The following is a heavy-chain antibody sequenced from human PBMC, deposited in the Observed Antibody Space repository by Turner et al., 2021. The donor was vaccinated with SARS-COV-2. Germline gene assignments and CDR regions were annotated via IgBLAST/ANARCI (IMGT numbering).Heavy chain of an antibody. CDR1: GGSISSGDYY. Sequence: QVQLQESGPGLVKPSQTLSLTCTVSGGSISSGDYYWSWIRRPPGKGLEWIGYIYYSENTYYNPSLKSRVTISVDTSKNQFSLKLSSVTAADTAVYYCARVVVLRRAYFDYWGQGTLVTVSS. J-gene: IGHJ4*02. CDR3: ARVVVLRRAYFDY. V-gene: IGHV4-30-4*01. D-gene: IGHD2-8*01. CDR2: IYYSENT.